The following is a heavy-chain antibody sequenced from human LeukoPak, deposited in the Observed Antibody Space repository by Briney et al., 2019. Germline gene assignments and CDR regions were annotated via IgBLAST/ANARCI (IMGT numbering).Heavy chain of an antibody. V-gene: IGHV7-4-1*02. J-gene: IGHJ4*02. CDR3: AREIDSYGYGFPSFDY. CDR1: GYTFTSYA. D-gene: IGHD5-18*01. Sequence: ASVKVSCKASGYTFTSYAMNWVRQAPGQGLEWMGWINTNTGNPTYAQGFTGRFVFSLDTSVSKAYLQISSLKAEDTAVYYCAREIDSYGYGFPSFDYWGQGTLVTVSS. CDR2: INTNTGNP.